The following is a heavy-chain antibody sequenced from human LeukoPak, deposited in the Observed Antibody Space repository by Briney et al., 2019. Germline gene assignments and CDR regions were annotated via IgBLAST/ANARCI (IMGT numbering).Heavy chain of an antibody. CDR1: GYSISSGYY. D-gene: IGHD5-12*01. V-gene: IGHV4-38-2*02. J-gene: IGHJ5*02. Sequence: SETLSLTCTVSGYSISSGYYWGWIRPPPGKGLEWIGIIYHSGSTYYNPSLKSRVTISVDTSKNQFSLKLSSVTAADTAVYYCASGRNSGYASRGCDPWGQGTLVTVSS. CDR3: ASGRNSGYASRGCDP. CDR2: IYHSGST.